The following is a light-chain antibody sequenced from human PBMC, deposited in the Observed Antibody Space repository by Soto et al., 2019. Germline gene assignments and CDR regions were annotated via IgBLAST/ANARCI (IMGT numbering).Light chain of an antibody. J-gene: IGLJ1*01. CDR1: SSDIGGYDY. V-gene: IGLV2-14*01. CDR3: CSYTRTSNHYF. CDR2: EVR. Sequence: QSALTQPASVSGSPGQPITISCTGTSSDIGGYDYVSWYQQRPGKAPKLMIYEVRNRPSGVSNRFSGSKSGNTASLTISGLQAEDEAEYYCCSYTRTSNHYFFGSGTK.